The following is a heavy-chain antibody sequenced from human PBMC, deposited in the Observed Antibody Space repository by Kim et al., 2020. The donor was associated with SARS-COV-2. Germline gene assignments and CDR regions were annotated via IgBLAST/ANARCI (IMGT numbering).Heavy chain of an antibody. D-gene: IGHD6-19*01. CDR1: GYSFTSYW. Sequence: GESLKISCKGSGYSFTSYWISWVRQMPGKGLEWMGRIDPSDSYTNYSPSFQGHVTISADKSISTAYLQWSSLKASDTAMYYCARAAVAGTRYYYYGMDVWSQGTTVTVSS. CDR2: IDPSDSYT. V-gene: IGHV5-10-1*01. CDR3: ARAAVAGTRYYYYGMDV. J-gene: IGHJ6*02.